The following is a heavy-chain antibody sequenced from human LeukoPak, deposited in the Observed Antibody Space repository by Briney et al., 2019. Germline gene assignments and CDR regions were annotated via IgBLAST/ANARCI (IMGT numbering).Heavy chain of an antibody. V-gene: IGHV4-59*01. D-gene: IGHD3-10*01. J-gene: IGHJ3*02. Sequence: PSETLSLTCTVSGGSISSYYWSWIRQPPGKGLEWIGYIYYSGSTNYNPSLKSRVTISVDTSKNQFSLKLSSVTAADTAVYYCASTYQKSLLWFGESAFDIWGQGTMVTVSS. CDR1: GGSISSYY. CDR2: IYYSGST. CDR3: ASTYQKSLLWFGESAFDI.